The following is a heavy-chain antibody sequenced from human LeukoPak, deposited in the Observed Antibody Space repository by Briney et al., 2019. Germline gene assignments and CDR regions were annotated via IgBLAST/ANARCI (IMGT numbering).Heavy chain of an antibody. CDR3: ARVGEMAGFDY. Sequence: GGSLRLSCAASGFTFSDYYMTWIRQAPGKGLEWVSYISSSSSYPNYADSLKGRFTISRDNAKNSLYLQMNSLRAEDTAVYYCARVGEMAGFDYWGQGTLVTVSS. J-gene: IGHJ4*02. V-gene: IGHV3-11*05. CDR2: ISSSSSYP. CDR1: GFTFSDYY. D-gene: IGHD5-24*01.